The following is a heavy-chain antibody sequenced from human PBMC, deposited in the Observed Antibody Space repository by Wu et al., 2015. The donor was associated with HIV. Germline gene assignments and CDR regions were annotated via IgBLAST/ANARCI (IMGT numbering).Heavy chain of an antibody. CDR1: GGTFSSYA. V-gene: IGHV1-69*05. CDR3: ARGGWEGSVTSLPTDY. D-gene: IGHD3-10*01. J-gene: IGHJ4*02. CDR2: IIPIFGTA. Sequence: QVQLVQSGAEVKKPGSSVKVSCKASGGTFSSYAISWVRQAPGQGLEWMGGIIPIFGTANYAQKFQGRVTMTTDTSTNTAYMELRSLRSDDTAVYYCARGGWEGSVTSLPTDYWGQGTLVTVSS.